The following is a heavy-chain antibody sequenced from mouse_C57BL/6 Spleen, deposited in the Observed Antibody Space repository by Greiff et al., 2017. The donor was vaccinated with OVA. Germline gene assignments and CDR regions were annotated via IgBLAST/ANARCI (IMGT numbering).Heavy chain of an antibody. V-gene: IGHV1-4*01. CDR3: EMGGYAMDY. D-gene: IGHD2-3*01. J-gene: IGHJ4*01. Sequence: QVQLQQSGAELARPGASVKMSCKASGYTFTSYTMHWVKQRPGQGLEWIGYINPSSGYTKYNQKFKDKATLTADKSSSTAYMQLSSLTSEDSAVYYCEMGGYAMDYWGQGTSVTVSS. CDR2: INPSSGYT. CDR1: GYTFTSYT.